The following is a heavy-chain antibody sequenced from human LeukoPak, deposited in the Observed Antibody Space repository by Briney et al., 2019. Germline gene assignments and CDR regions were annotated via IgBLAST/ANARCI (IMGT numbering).Heavy chain of an antibody. V-gene: IGHV3-23*01. D-gene: IGHD3-22*01. CDR2: ISGSGGIT. CDR3: AKGSSGYFVDL. CDR1: GFTFSAYA. Sequence: GGSLRLSCAASGFTFSAYAISWVRQAPGKGLEWVSAISGSGGITYYADFVKGRFTISRDNSKNTLFLQMNSLRAEDTALYYCAKGSSGYFVDLWGQGTLVTVSS. J-gene: IGHJ5*02.